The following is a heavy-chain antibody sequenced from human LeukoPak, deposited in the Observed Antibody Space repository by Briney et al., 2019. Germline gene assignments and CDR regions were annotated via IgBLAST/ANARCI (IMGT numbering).Heavy chain of an antibody. V-gene: IGHV3-53*01. J-gene: IGHJ4*02. CDR3: AKDYKTTVTPNDY. CDR1: GFTVSSNY. D-gene: IGHD4-17*01. Sequence: PGGSLRLSCAASGFTVSSNYMSWVRQAPGKGLEWVSVIYTGGSTYYADSVKGRFTISRDNSKNTLYLQMNSLRAEDTAVYYCAKDYKTTVTPNDYWGQGTLVTVSS. CDR2: IYTGGST.